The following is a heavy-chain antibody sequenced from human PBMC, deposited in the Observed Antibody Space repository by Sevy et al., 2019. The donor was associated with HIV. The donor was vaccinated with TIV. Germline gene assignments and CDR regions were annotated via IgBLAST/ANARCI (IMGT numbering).Heavy chain of an antibody. CDR1: GFTFSSYS. CDR3: TTDLYQLLTDY. CDR2: ISSSSSYI. Sequence: GGSLRLSCAASGFTFSSYSMNWVRQAPGKGLEWVSSISSSSSYIYYADSVKGRFTISRDNAKNSLYLQMNSLRAEDTAVYYCTTDLYQLLTDYWGQGTLVTVSS. J-gene: IGHJ4*02. D-gene: IGHD2-2*01. V-gene: IGHV3-21*01.